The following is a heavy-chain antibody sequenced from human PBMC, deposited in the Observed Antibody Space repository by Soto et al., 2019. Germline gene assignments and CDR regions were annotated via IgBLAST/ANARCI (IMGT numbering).Heavy chain of an antibody. D-gene: IGHD1-7*01. Sequence: EVQLLESGGGLVQPGGSLRLSCAASGFTFSSYAMSWVRQAPGKGLEWVSAISGGGDSTSYADSVRGRFTISRDNSKNTQSLQMNSLRAEDTAVYYCAKLSYNWSYGGVCFDLWGRGTLVTVSS. V-gene: IGHV3-23*01. J-gene: IGHJ2*01. CDR1: GFTFSSYA. CDR2: ISGGGDST. CDR3: AKLSYNWSYGGVCFDL.